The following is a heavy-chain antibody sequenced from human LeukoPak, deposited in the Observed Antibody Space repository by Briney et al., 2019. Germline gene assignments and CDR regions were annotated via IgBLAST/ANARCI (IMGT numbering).Heavy chain of an antibody. J-gene: IGHJ4*02. V-gene: IGHV3-23*01. CDR3: ATHYDTSGYYYFDF. CDR1: GFTFSSCA. CDR2: ISGTGVTT. D-gene: IGHD3-22*01. Sequence: GGSLRLSCAASGFTFSSCALTWVRQAPGKGLEWVSTISGTGVTTFYADSVRGRFTISRDNSKNTLYLQMSSLRAEDTAVYYCATHYDTSGYYYFDFWGQGTLVNVSS.